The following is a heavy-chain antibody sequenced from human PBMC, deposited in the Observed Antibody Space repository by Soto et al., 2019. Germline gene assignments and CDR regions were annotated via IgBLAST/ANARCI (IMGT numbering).Heavy chain of an antibody. J-gene: IGHJ4*02. Sequence: GGSLRLSCVASEFAFGSYLMHWVRQAPGKGLEWISSISSTGLDTYHAVSVKGRFTISRDNAKNSLSLQMNALTAEDTAVYHCVRGQFSFAAAFDYWGQGTLVTVSS. D-gene: IGHD6-25*01. CDR3: VRGQFSFAAAFDY. CDR2: ISSTGLDT. V-gene: IGHV3-21*06. CDR1: EFAFGSYL.